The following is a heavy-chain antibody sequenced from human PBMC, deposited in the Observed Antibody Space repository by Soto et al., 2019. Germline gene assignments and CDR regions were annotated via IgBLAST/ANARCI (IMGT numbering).Heavy chain of an antibody. CDR3: ARGWFGPDV. Sequence: EVQLVESGGGLVQPGGSLRLSCAASEFTFSGRSVNWVRQAPGKGLVWVSGIDKVGTDSTYADSVKGRFTSSRDNAKKTVYLPMNSLRVEDTAVYYCARGWFGPDVWGKGTTVTVSS. CDR2: IDKVGTDS. CDR1: EFTFSGRS. D-gene: IGHD3-10*01. J-gene: IGHJ6*03. V-gene: IGHV3-74*01.